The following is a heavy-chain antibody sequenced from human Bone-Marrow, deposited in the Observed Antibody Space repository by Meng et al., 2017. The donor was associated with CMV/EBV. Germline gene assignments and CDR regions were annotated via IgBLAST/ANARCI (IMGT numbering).Heavy chain of an antibody. J-gene: IGHJ3*02. CDR3: ARGALKQRLMGSPFDI. CDR2: INPRGGH. CDR1: GYIFTDFY. D-gene: IGHD6-25*01. Sequence: ASVKVSCKSSGYIFTDFYIHWVRQAPGQGPEWMGWINPRGGHMYAQKFQGSVTMAGDTSLNTAHLEVRGLKTDDTAMYDCARGALKQRLMGSPFDIWGQGTMVTVSS. V-gene: IGHV1-2*02.